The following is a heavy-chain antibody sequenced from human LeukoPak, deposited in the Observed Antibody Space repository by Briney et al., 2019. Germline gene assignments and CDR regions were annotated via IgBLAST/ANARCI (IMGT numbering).Heavy chain of an antibody. J-gene: IGHJ4*02. Sequence: GGSLRLSCAASGFTFSSYGMHWVRQAQGKGREWVAVISYDGSTQYYADSVKRRFTISRDNSNNMLSLQMNSLKAEDTAVYYCAKGRMMATIMISFDYWGRGTLVTVSS. D-gene: IGHD5-24*01. CDR2: ISYDGSTQ. CDR3: AKGRMMATIMISFDY. CDR1: GFTFSSYG. V-gene: IGHV3-30*18.